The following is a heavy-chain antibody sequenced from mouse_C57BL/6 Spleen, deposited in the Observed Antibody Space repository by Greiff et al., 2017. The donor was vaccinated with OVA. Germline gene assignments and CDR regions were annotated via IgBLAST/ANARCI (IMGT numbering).Heavy chain of an antibody. V-gene: IGHV5-4*01. CDR1: GFTFSSYA. CDR3: ARDPRDDYDGSGAMDY. CDR2: ISDGGSYT. J-gene: IGHJ4*01. Sequence: EVQGVESGGGLVKPGGSLKLSCAASGFTFSSYAMSWVRQTPEKRLEWVATISDGGSYTYYPDNVKGRFTISRDNAKNNLYLQMSQLKSEDTAMYYCARDPRDDYDGSGAMDYWGQGTSVTVSS. D-gene: IGHD2-4*01.